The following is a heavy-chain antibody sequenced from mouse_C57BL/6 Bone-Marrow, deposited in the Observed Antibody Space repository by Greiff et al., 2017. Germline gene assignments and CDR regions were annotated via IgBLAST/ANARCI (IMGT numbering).Heavy chain of an antibody. CDR3: TREGMVTTPFAY. J-gene: IGHJ3*01. CDR1: GYTFTDYE. D-gene: IGHD2-2*01. CDR2: IDPETGGT. Sequence: QVQLQQSGAELVRPGASVTLSCKASGYTFTDYEMHWVKQTPVHGLEWIGAIDPETGGTAYNQKFKGKAILTADKSSSTAYMELRSLTSEDSAVYYCTREGMVTTPFAYWGQGTLVTVSA. V-gene: IGHV1-15*01.